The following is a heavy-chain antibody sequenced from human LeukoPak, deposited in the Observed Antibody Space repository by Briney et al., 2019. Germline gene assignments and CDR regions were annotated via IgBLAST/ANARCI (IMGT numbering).Heavy chain of an antibody. V-gene: IGHV1-69*06. CDR1: GGTFSSYA. CDR3: ARVGRNRDYGDYVRWFDP. Sequence: SVKVSCKASGGTFSSYAISWVRQAPGQGLEWMGRIIPIFGTANYAQKFQGRVTITADKSTSTAYMELSSLRSEDTGVYYCARVGRNRDYGDYVRWFDPWGQGTLVTVSS. J-gene: IGHJ5*02. D-gene: IGHD4-17*01. CDR2: IIPIFGTA.